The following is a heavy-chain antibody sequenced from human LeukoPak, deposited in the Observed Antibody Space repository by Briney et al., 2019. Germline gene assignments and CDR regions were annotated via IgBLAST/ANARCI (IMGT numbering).Heavy chain of an antibody. D-gene: IGHD3-10*01. CDR1: GFTFSSYA. V-gene: IGHV3-23*01. Sequence: GGSLRLSCAASGFTFSSYAMSWVRQAPGKGLEWVSAISGSGGSTYYADSVKGRFTISRDNSKNTLYLQMNSLRAEDTAVYYCAKDQWLWFGELPPYYFDYWGQGTLVTVSS. J-gene: IGHJ4*02. CDR2: ISGSGGST. CDR3: AKDQWLWFGELPPYYFDY.